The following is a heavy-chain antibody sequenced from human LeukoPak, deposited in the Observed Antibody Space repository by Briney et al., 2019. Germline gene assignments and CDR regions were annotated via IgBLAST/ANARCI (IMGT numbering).Heavy chain of an antibody. CDR2: ISDTGGRT. CDR1: GITLSNYG. V-gene: IGHV3-23*01. Sequence: GGSLRLSCAVSGITLSNYGMTWVRQAPGKGLEWVAGISDTGGRTNYADSVKGRFTISRDNPKNTLYLQMNSLRAEDTAVYFCAKRGVVIRVILVGFHKEAYYFDFWGQGTLVTVSS. D-gene: IGHD3-22*01. J-gene: IGHJ4*02. CDR3: AKRGVVIRVILVGFHKEAYYFDF.